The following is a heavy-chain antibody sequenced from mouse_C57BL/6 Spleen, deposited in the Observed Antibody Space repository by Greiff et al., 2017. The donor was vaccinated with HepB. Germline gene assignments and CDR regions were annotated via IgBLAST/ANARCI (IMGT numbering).Heavy chain of an antibody. CDR2: INPSNGGT. CDR3: APTYYGSSPFDY. V-gene: IGHV1-53*01. Sequence: QVQLQQPGTELVKPGASVKLSCKASGYTFTSYWMHWVKQRPGQGLEWIGNINPSNGGTNYNEKFKSKATLAVDKASSTAYMQLSSLTSEDSAVYYCAPTYYGSSPFDYWGQGTTLTVSS. J-gene: IGHJ2*01. D-gene: IGHD1-1*01. CDR1: GYTFTSYW.